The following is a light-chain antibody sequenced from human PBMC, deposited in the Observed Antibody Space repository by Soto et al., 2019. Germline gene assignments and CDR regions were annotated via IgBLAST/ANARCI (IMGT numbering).Light chain of an antibody. CDR3: SSYTSSGLVV. CDR2: DVS. V-gene: IGLV2-14*01. J-gene: IGLJ2*01. CDR1: SSDVGGYNY. Sequence: QSALTQPASVSGSPGQSITISCTGTSSDVGGYNYVSWYQQHPGKAPKLMIYDVSNRPSGVSNRFSGSKSGNTASLTISGLQAEDEADYYCSSYTSSGLVVFGGGTKLT.